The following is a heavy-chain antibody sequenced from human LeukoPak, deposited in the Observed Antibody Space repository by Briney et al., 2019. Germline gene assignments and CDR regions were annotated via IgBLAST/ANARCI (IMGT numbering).Heavy chain of an antibody. D-gene: IGHD4-17*01. CDR3: AKKNGDGELDY. CDR2: ISGSGGSI. V-gene: IGHV3-23*01. Sequence: GGSLRLSCAASGFTFSSYAMSWVRQAPGKGLEWVSAISGSGGSIYYADSVKGRFTISRDNFKNTLYLQMNSLRAEDTAVYYCAKKNGDGELDYWGQGTLVTVSS. CDR1: GFTFSSYA. J-gene: IGHJ4*02.